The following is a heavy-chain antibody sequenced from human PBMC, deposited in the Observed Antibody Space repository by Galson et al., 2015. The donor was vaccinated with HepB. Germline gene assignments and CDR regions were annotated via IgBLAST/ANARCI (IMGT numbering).Heavy chain of an antibody. CDR2: IWYDGSNK. CDR1: GFTFSSYG. D-gene: IGHD1-26*01. CDR3: ARIASGAGGATPDY. Sequence: SLRLSCAASGFTFSSYGMHWVRQAPGKGLEWVAVIWYDGSNKYYADSVKGRFTISRDNSKNTLYLQMNSLRAEDTAVYYCARIASGAGGATPDYWGQGTLVTVSS. J-gene: IGHJ4*02. V-gene: IGHV3-33*08.